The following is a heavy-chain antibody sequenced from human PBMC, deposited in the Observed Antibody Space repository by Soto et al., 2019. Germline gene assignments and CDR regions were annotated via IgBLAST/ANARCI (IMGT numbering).Heavy chain of an antibody. CDR2: VYYTETT. CDR3: ARQSVRSTNMFNTSFGP. CDR1: GGSINSSDHF. D-gene: IGHD3-10*02. J-gene: IGHJ5*02. V-gene: IGHV4-39*01. Sequence: SETLSLTCSLSGGSINSSDHFWGWIRQTPGKGLEWIGSVYYTETTYYNPSLKSPVTISVETSRNTFSLKVNSVTAADTGIYYGARQSVRSTNMFNTSFGPWGQGTLVTVSS.